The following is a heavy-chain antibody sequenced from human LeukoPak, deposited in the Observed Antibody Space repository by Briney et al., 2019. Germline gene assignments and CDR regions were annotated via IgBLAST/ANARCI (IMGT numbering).Heavy chain of an antibody. CDR2: IIPIFGTA. D-gene: IGHD2-15*01. CDR3: ASTPFSRYCSCGSCYSGGFDY. Sequence: SEKVSCKASGRTFSSYAISWVRQAPGQGLEWMGGIIPIFGTANYAQKFQGRVTITTDESTSTAYMELSSLRSEDTAVYYCASTPFSRYCSCGSCYSGGFDYRGQGTLVTVSS. CDR1: GRTFSSYA. V-gene: IGHV1-69*05. J-gene: IGHJ4*02.